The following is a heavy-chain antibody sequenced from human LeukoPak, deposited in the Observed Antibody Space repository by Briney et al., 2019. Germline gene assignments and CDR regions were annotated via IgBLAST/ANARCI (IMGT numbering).Heavy chain of an antibody. Sequence: GGSLRLSCAASGFTVSSNYMSWVRQAPEKGLEWVSVIYSGGSTYYADSVKGRFTISRDNSKNTLYLQMNSLRAEDTAVYYCARDSGPPYDSSGYGPWGQGTLATVSS. D-gene: IGHD3-22*01. CDR3: ARDSGPPYDSSGYGP. CDR2: IYSGGST. CDR1: GFTVSSNY. V-gene: IGHV3-53*01. J-gene: IGHJ5*02.